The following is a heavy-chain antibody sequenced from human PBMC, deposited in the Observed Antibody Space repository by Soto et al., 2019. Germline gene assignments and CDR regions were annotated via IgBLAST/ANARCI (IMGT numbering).Heavy chain of an antibody. J-gene: IGHJ4*02. CDR1: GFSLSDYS. Sequence: EVQLVESGGGLVKPGGSLRLSCAASGFSLSDYSRNWIRQAPGKGLEWVASISSSSSFIHYAASMKGRFTISRDNAKNSLYLQMNSLSAEDTAVYYCAGSSDDGRDNWGQGTLVTVYS. CDR3: AGSSDDGRDN. V-gene: IGHV3-21*01. D-gene: IGHD1-26*01. CDR2: ISSSSSFI.